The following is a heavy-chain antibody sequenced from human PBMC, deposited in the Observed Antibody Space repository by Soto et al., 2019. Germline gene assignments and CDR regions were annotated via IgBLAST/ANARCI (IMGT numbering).Heavy chain of an antibody. Sequence: GGSLRLSCAASGFIFTGYNMNWVRQAPGKGLEWVSSISSGSIGYGDSVKGRFAISRDNAKNSLHLQMNSLSAEDTAFYYCVKDESINWYSGHFRHWGQGTLVTVSS. CDR3: VKDESINWYSGHFRH. D-gene: IGHD6-13*01. V-gene: IGHV3-21*04. J-gene: IGHJ1*01. CDR1: GFIFTGYN. CDR2: ISSGSI.